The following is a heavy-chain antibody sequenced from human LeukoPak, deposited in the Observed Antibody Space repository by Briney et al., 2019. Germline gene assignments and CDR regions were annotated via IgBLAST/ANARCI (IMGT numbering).Heavy chain of an antibody. J-gene: IGHJ6*03. Sequence: ASVKVSCKASGYTFTGYYMHWVRQAPGQGLEWMGWINPNSGGTNYAQKFQGRVTMTRDTSISTAYMEPSRLRSDDTAVYYCARGAAKGGYYYYYYMDAWGKGTTVTVSS. V-gene: IGHV1-2*02. D-gene: IGHD1-26*01. CDR3: ARGAAKGGYYYYYYMDA. CDR1: GYTFTGYY. CDR2: INPNSGGT.